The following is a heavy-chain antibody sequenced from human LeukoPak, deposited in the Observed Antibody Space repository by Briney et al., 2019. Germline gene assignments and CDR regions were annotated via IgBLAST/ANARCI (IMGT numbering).Heavy chain of an antibody. Sequence: SETLSLTCTVSGGSISSYYWSWIRQPPGKGLEWIGYIYNSGSTNYNPSLKSRVTISVDTSKNQFSLKLSSVTAADTAVYYCASYTPYYYYGMDVWGQGTTVTVSS. J-gene: IGHJ6*02. CDR1: GGSISSYY. CDR2: IYNSGST. CDR3: ASYTPYYYYGMDV. V-gene: IGHV4-59*12. D-gene: IGHD4-11*01.